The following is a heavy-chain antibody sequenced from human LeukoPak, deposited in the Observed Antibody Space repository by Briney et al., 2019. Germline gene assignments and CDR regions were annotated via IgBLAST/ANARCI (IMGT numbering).Heavy chain of an antibody. Sequence: GGSLRLSCAASGFTFTKNWMHWVRQAPGKGLVWVSLIKDDGTTTAYADSVKGRSTISRDNAKNSLYLQMNSLRAEDTAVYYCARDPVEMATIGGGWGQGTLVTVSS. CDR1: GFTFTKNW. CDR2: IKDDGTTT. CDR3: ARDPVEMATIGGG. J-gene: IGHJ4*02. D-gene: IGHD5-24*01. V-gene: IGHV3-74*01.